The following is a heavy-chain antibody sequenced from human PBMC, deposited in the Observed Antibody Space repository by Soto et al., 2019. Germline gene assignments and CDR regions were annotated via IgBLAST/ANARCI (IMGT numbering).Heavy chain of an antibody. V-gene: IGHV1-2*02. D-gene: IGHD4-4*01. CDR3: ATYYSKGYYYYYGMDV. CDR1: GYTFTGYY. J-gene: IGHJ6*02. CDR2: INPNSGGT. Sequence: GASVKVSCKASGYTFTGYYMHWVRQAPGQGLEWMGWINPNSGGTNYAQKFQGRVTMTRDTSISTAYMELSRLRSDDTAVYYCATYYSKGYYYYYGMDVWGQGTTVTVSS.